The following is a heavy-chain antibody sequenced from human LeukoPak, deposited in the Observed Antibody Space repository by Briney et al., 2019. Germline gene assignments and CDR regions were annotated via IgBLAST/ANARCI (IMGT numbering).Heavy chain of an antibody. CDR3: ATRQLRYYDSSGYYSAWCY. CDR1: GYTLTELS. CDR2: FDPEDGET. V-gene: IGHV1-24*01. Sequence: ASVKVSCKVSGYTLTELSMHWVRQAPGKGVEGMGGFDPEDGETIYAQKFQGRVTMTEDTSTDTAYMELSSLRSEDTAVYYCATRQLRYYDSSGYYSAWCYWGQGTLVTVSS. D-gene: IGHD3-22*01. J-gene: IGHJ4*02.